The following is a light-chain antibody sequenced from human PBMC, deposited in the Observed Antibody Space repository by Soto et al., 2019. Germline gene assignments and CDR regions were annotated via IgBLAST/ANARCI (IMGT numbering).Light chain of an antibody. V-gene: IGKV1-17*01. J-gene: IGKJ4*01. CDR2: AAS. Sequence: DIQMTQSPSSLSASVGDRVTITCRTSQGIRNELGWYQQKPGKAPKRLIYAASSLQSGVPSRFSGSGCGTEFTLTISSLQPEDFATYYCLQHNSYPHTFGGGTKVDIK. CDR1: QGIRNE. CDR3: LQHNSYPHT.